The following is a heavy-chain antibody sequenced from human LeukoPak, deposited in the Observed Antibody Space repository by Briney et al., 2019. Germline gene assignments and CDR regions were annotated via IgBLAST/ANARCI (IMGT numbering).Heavy chain of an antibody. V-gene: IGHV3-66*01. D-gene: IGHD3-22*01. Sequence: GRSLRLSCAASGFTFSSYGMHWVRQAPGKGLEWVSVIYSGGSTYYADSVKGRFTISRDNSKNTLYLQMNSLRAEDTAVYYCARGRYYYDSSGYYYGDAFDIWGQGTMVTVSS. CDR3: ARGRYYYDSSGYYYGDAFDI. CDR2: IYSGGST. J-gene: IGHJ3*02. CDR1: GFTFSSYG.